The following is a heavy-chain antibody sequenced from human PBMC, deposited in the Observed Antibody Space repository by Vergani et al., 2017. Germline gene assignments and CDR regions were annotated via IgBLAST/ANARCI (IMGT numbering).Heavy chain of an antibody. CDR3: ARVPDGYCSSTSCYKNYYYMDV. Sequence: QVQLQESGPGLVKPSQTLSLTCTVSGGSISSGGYYWSWIRQHPGKGLEWIGYIYYSGSTYYNPSLKSRVTISVDTSKNQFSLKLSSVTAADTAVYYCARVPDGYCSSTSCYKNYYYMDVWGKGTTVTVSS. CDR2: IYYSGST. CDR1: GGSISSGGYY. V-gene: IGHV4-31*03. J-gene: IGHJ6*03. D-gene: IGHD2-2*02.